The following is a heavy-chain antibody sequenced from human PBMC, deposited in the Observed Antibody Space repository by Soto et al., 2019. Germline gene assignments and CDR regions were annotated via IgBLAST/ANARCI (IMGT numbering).Heavy chain of an antibody. CDR3: ARRRYYGSGSPTPLPHYYYYYGMDV. V-gene: IGHV5-10-1*01. CDR2: IDPSDSYT. Sequence: GESLKISCKGSGHSFTSYWISWVRQMPGKGLEWMGRIDPSDSYTNYSPSFQGHVTISADKSISTAYLQWSSLKASDTAMYYCARRRYYGSGSPTPLPHYYYYYGMDVWGQGTTVTVSS. CDR1: GHSFTSYW. J-gene: IGHJ6*02. D-gene: IGHD3-10*01.